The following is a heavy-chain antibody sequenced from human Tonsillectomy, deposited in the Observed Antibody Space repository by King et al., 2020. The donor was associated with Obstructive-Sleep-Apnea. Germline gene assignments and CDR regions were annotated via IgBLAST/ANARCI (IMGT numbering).Heavy chain of an antibody. J-gene: IGHJ6*02. D-gene: IGHD3-10*01. CDR3: VRDGPYYYDSGSYFQPGCMDV. CDR1: GYTFTSYG. V-gene: IGHV1-18*01. Sequence: QLVQSGAEVKKPGASVKVSCKASGYTFTSYGFSWVRQAPGQGLEWMGWVSAYNGDTKYGEKFQGRVTMTTDRFTYTGDMELRSLRSDDTAVDYCVRDGPYYYDSGSYFQPGCMDVWGQGTTVTVSS. CDR2: VSAYNGDT.